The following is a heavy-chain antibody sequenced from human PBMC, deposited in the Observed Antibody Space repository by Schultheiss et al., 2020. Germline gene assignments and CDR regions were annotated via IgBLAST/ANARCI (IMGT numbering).Heavy chain of an antibody. J-gene: IGHJ6*02. Sequence: SETLSLTCTVSGGSISSNSYYWGWIRQPPGKGLEWIGSIYYSGSTYYNPSLKSRVTISVDTSKNQFSLKLSSVTAADTAVYYCASITISTSGLYGMDVWGQGTTVTVSS. CDR1: GGSISSNSYY. V-gene: IGHV4-39*07. CDR3: ASITISTSGLYGMDV. CDR2: IYYSGST. D-gene: IGHD3-10*01.